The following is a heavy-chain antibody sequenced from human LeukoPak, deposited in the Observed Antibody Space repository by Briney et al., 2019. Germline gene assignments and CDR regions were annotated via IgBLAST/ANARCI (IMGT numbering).Heavy chain of an antibody. CDR3: AKAMDTSMVPDLNY. CDR1: GYIFTHYY. Sequence: GASMKVSCKTSGYIFTHYYIQWVRQAPGQGFEWMGWINPNGNGAKYAQQFQGRLTMTTDTSIDTAYMELSGLKSDDTAIYYCAKAMDTSMVPDLNYWGQGTLVTVSS. D-gene: IGHD5-18*01. V-gene: IGHV1-2*02. CDR2: INPNGNGA. J-gene: IGHJ4*02.